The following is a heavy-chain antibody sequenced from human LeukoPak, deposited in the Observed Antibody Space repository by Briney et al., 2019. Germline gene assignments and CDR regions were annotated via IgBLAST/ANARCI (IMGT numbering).Heavy chain of an antibody. CDR3: ARDHDSSGYYQSRFDY. D-gene: IGHD3-22*01. CDR2: ISVQNGNT. Sequence: ASVKVSCKAAGYSFNNYGIAWVRQAPGQGLEWMGWISVQNGNTKYAQKFDGRVTMTTDTSTSTAYMELRSLGSDDTAVYYCARDHDSSGYYQSRFDYWGQGTLVVVSS. V-gene: IGHV1-18*01. CDR1: GYSFNNYG. J-gene: IGHJ4*02.